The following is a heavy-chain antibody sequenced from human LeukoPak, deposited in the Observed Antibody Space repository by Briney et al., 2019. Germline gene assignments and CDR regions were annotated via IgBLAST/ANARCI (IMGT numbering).Heavy chain of an antibody. CDR3: AREIFNSSGYNGAFDI. J-gene: IGHJ3*02. D-gene: IGHD6-19*01. CDR1: GGSISSSSYY. CDR2: IYYSGST. V-gene: IGHV4-39*07. Sequence: SETLSLTCTVSGGSISSSSYYWGWIRQPPGKGLEWIGSIYYSGSTYYNPSLKSRVTISVDTSKNQFSLKLSSVTAADTAVYYCAREIFNSSGYNGAFDIWGQGTMVTVSS.